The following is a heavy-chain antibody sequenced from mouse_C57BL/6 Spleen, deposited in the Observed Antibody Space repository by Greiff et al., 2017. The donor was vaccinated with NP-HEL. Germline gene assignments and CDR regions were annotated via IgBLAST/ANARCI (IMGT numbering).Heavy chain of an antibody. CDR1: GYAFSSSW. D-gene: IGHD2-3*01. CDR2: IYPGDGDT. Sequence: VQLQQSGPELVKPGASVKISCKASGYAFSSSWMNWVKQRPGKGLEWIGRIYPGDGDTNYNGKFKGKATLTADKSSSTAYMQLSSLTSEDSAVYFCARAIYDGDYFDYWGQGTTLTVSS. CDR3: ARAIYDGDYFDY. V-gene: IGHV1-82*01. J-gene: IGHJ2*01.